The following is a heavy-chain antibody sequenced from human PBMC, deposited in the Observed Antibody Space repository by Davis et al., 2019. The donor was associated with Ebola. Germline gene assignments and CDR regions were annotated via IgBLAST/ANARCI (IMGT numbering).Heavy chain of an antibody. D-gene: IGHD3-3*01. CDR2: IYYSGST. Sequence: SETLSLTCTVSGASISSYYWSWIRQPPGKGLEWIGYIYYSGSTNYNPSLKSRVTISVDTSKNQFSLKLSSVTAADTAVYYCARLNSKDFWSGYYASNGMDVWGQGTTVTVSS. J-gene: IGHJ6*02. CDR1: GASISSYY. V-gene: IGHV4-59*08. CDR3: ARLNSKDFWSGYYASNGMDV.